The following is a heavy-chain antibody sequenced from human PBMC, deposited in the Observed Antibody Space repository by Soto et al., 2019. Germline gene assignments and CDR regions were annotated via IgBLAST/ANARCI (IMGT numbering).Heavy chain of an antibody. V-gene: IGHV4-31*03. CDR1: GGSISSGGYY. Sequence: QVQLQESGPGLVKPSQTLSLTCTVSGGSISSGGYYWSWIRQYPGKGLEWIGYIYYSGSTYYNPSLKSRVTISVDTSKNHFSLKLSSVTAADTAVYYCVRSSTSANYFDYWGQGTLVTVSS. CDR3: VRSSTSANYFDY. CDR2: IYYSGST. J-gene: IGHJ4*02. D-gene: IGHD2-2*01.